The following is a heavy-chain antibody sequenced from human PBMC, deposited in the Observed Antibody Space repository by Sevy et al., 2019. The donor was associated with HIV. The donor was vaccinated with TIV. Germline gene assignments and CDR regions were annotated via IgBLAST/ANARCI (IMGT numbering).Heavy chain of an antibody. CDR2: ISFDGRNE. J-gene: IGHJ4*01. D-gene: IGHD2-8*01. CDR1: GFTFGNHA. V-gene: IGHV3-30*04. CDR3: ARDHCTDGVCFRSGYFDY. Sequence: GGSLRLSCAASGFTFGNHAIHWVRQAPGKGLEWVAIISFDGRNEHYAGSVKGRFTISRDNSKKTVYLQMTNWRSEDAAVYYCARDHCTDGVCFRSGYFDYWGQGTLVTVSS.